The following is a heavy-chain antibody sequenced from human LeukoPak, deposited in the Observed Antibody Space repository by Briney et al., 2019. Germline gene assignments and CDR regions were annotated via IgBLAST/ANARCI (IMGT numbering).Heavy chain of an antibody. V-gene: IGHV4-34*01. J-gene: IGHJ4*02. CDR1: GGSFSGYY. D-gene: IGHD3-3*01. CDR2: INHSGST. CDR3: TYYDFWRQLED. Sequence: SETLSLTCAVYGGSFSGYYWSWNRQPPGKGLEWIGEINHSGSTNYNPSLKSRVTISVDTSKNQFSLKLSSVTAADTAVYYCTYYDFWRQLEDWGQGTLVTVSS.